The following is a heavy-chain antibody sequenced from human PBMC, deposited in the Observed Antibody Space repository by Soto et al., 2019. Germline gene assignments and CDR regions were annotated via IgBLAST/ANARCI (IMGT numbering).Heavy chain of an antibody. D-gene: IGHD2-2*01. V-gene: IGHV1-3*01. J-gene: IGHJ4*02. CDR3: ARLYSSTSCPCDY. Sequence: QVQLVQSGAEVKKPGASVKVSCKASGYTFTSYAMHWVRQAPGQRLEWMGWINAGNGNTKYSQKFQGRVTITRDTSASTAYMELSSLRSEYTAVYYCARLYSSTSCPCDYWGQGTLVTVSS. CDR2: INAGNGNT. CDR1: GYTFTSYA.